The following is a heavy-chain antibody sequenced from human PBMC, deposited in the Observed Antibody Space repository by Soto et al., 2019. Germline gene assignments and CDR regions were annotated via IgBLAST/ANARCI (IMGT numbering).Heavy chain of an antibody. J-gene: IGHJ6*02. CDR3: ARDMVGWGSNYYYGMDV. V-gene: IGHV4-30-4*01. CDR1: GGSISCGDYY. CDR2: IYYSGST. D-gene: IGHD7-27*01. Sequence: QVQLQESGPGLVKPSQTQSLTCTVSGGSISCGDYYWSWIRQPPGKGLEWIGYIYYSGSTYYNPTLKSRVTISVDPSTNQFSLKLSSVTAADTAVYYCARDMVGWGSNYYYGMDVWGQGTTVTVSS.